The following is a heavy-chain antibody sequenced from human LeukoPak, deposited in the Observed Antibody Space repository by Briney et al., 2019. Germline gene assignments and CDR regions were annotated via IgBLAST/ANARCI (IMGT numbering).Heavy chain of an antibody. V-gene: IGHV3-74*01. CDR1: GFTFRSYS. CDR3: TRSDWFDP. J-gene: IGHJ5*02. CDR2: INGDGSTT. Sequence: PGGSLRLSCAASGFTFRSYSMHWVRQAPGKGLVWVSRINGDGSTTSYADSVKGRFTISRDNAKSTLYLQMNSLRGEDTAVYYCTRSDWFDPWGQGTLVTVSS.